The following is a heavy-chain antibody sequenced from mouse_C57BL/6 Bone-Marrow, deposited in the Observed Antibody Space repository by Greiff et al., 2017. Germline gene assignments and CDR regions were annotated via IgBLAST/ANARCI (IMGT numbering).Heavy chain of an antibody. CDR1: GYTFTNYW. Sequence: QVQLKQSGAELVRPGTSVKMSCKASGYTFTNYWIGWAKQRPGHGLEWIGDIYPGGGYTNYNEKFKGKATLTADKSSSTAYMQVSSLTSEDSAIYYCAREIFRREERYFDYWGQGTTLTVSS. D-gene: IGHD5-1-1*01. CDR3: AREIFRREERYFDY. V-gene: IGHV1-63*01. J-gene: IGHJ2*01. CDR2: IYPGGGYT.